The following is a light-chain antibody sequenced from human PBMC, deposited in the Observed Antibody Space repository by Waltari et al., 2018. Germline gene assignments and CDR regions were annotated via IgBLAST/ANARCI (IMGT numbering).Light chain of an antibody. Sequence: ELVLTQSPGTLSLSPGERATLSCRASQSVSSNYLAWYQQKPGQPPRLLIYDASSRATGIPDRFSGSGSGTDFTLTISRLEPEDFAVYYCQQYGRSPPYTFGQGTKLEIK. CDR1: QSVSSNY. V-gene: IGKV3-20*01. J-gene: IGKJ2*01. CDR2: DAS. CDR3: QQYGRSPPYT.